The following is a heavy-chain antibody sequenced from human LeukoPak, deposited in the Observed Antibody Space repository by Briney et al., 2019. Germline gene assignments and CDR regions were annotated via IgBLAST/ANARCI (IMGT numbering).Heavy chain of an antibody. CDR3: AKPHDRSHYIGFDP. D-gene: IGHD3-22*01. J-gene: IGHJ5*02. CDR2: ISGSGGST. V-gene: IGHV3-23*01. Sequence: PGGSLRLSCAASGFTFSSYAMSWVRQAPGKGLEWVSAISGSGGSTYYADSVKGRFTISRDNSKNTLYLQMNSLRAEDTAVYCCAKPHDRSHYIGFDPWGQGTLVTVSS. CDR1: GFTFSSYA.